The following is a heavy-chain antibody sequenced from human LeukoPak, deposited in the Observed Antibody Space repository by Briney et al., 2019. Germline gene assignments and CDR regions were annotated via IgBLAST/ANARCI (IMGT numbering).Heavy chain of an antibody. D-gene: IGHD2/OR15-2a*01. CDR2: VNQRGTI. V-gene: IGHV4-34*01. CDR1: GGSFGDHF. CDR3: ARINLWPGNWIDS. Sequence: PSATLSLTCGLYGGSFGDHFWGWFRQSPGKGLEWIGEVNQRGTINSNPSLKSRVAISVETSKNQFSLKLTSVTAADTAVYYCARINLWPGNWIDSWGQGSLVTVSS. J-gene: IGHJ5*01.